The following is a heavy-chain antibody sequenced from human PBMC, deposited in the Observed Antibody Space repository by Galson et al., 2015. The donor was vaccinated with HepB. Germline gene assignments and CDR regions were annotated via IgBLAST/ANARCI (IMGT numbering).Heavy chain of an antibody. CDR1: GYTLTELS. Sequence: SVKVSCKVSGYTLTELSMHWVRQAPGKGLEWMGGFDPEDGETICAQKFQGRVTMTEDTSTDTAYMELSSLRSEDTAVYYCATVNRVVAVAGTGFDYWGQGTLVTVSS. CDR2: FDPEDGET. J-gene: IGHJ4*02. CDR3: ATVNRVVAVAGTGFDY. V-gene: IGHV1-24*01. D-gene: IGHD6-19*01.